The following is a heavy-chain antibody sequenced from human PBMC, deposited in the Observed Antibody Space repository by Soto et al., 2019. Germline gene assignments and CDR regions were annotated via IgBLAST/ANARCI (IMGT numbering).Heavy chain of an antibody. CDR1: GYTFTSYD. CDR2: MNPNSGNT. D-gene: IGHD1-26*01. Sequence: ASVKVSCKASGYTFTSYDINWVRQATGQGLEWMGWMNPNSGNTGYAQKFQGRVTMTRNTSISTAYMELSSLRSEDTAVYYCARSAGSSRAFDIWGQGTMVTVSS. J-gene: IGHJ3*02. V-gene: IGHV1-8*01. CDR3: ARSAGSSRAFDI.